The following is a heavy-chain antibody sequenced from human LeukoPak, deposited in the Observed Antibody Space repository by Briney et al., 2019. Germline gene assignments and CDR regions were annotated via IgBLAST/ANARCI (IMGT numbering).Heavy chain of an antibody. J-gene: IGHJ4*02. D-gene: IGHD5-18*01. CDR3: AKVRGYNYGEFDY. CDR2: ISGSGGST. Sequence: PGGSLRLSCAASGFTFSSYAMSWVRQAPGKGLEWVSAISGSGGSTYYADSVKGRFTISRDNSKNTLYLQMNSLRAEDTALYYCAKVRGYNYGEFDYWGQGTLVTVSS. CDR1: GFTFSSYA. V-gene: IGHV3-23*01.